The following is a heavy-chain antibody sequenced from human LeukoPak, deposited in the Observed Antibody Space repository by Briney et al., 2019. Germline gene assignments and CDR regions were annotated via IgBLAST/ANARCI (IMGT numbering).Heavy chain of an antibody. CDR1: GYTFTGYY. J-gene: IGHJ4*02. Sequence: ASVKVSCKASGYTFTGYYMHWVRQAPGQGLEWMGRINPNSGGTNYAQKFQGRVTMIRETSISTAYMELSRLRSDDTAVYYCARGYYDSSGYYYWGQGTLVTVSS. CDR2: INPNSGGT. V-gene: IGHV1-2*06. D-gene: IGHD3-22*01. CDR3: ARGYYDSSGYYY.